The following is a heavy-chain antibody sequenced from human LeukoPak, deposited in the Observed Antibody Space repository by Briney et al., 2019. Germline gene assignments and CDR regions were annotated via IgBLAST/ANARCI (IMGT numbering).Heavy chain of an antibody. V-gene: IGHV4-34*01. Sequence: MASETLSLTCAVYGGSFSGYYWSWIRQPPGKGLEWIGEINHSGSTNYNPSLKSRVTISVDTSKNQFSLKLSSVTAADTAVYYCARRGYSGYGRLDYWGQGTLVTVSS. D-gene: IGHD5-12*01. J-gene: IGHJ4*02. CDR1: GGSFSGYY. CDR2: INHSGST. CDR3: ARRGYSGYGRLDY.